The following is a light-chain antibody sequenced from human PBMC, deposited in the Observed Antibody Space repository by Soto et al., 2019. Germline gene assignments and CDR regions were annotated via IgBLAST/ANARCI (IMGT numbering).Light chain of an antibody. V-gene: IGKV1-39*01. Sequence: DIQMTQSPSTLSAGVGDRVTITCRASQRISTYLNWYQQKPGKAPTLLIYAASSLQSGVPSRFSGGGSGTDFTLNINTLQPEDFATYFCQQCYSSPRTFGQGTQVEIK. CDR1: QRISTY. CDR2: AAS. CDR3: QQCYSSPRT. J-gene: IGKJ1*01.